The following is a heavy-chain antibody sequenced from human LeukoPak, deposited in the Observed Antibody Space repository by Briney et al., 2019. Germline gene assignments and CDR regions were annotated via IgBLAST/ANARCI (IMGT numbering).Heavy chain of an antibody. CDR3: ARVRLITIFGVNNWFDP. D-gene: IGHD3-3*01. Sequence: PGGSLRLSCAASGFTFSSSAMSWVRQVPGKGLEWVSGISASGGSTYYADSVRGRFTISRDNSKNTLYLQMNSLRAEDTAVYYCARVRLITIFGVNNWFDPWGQGTLVTVSS. CDR1: GFTFSSSA. V-gene: IGHV3-23*01. CDR2: ISASGGST. J-gene: IGHJ5*02.